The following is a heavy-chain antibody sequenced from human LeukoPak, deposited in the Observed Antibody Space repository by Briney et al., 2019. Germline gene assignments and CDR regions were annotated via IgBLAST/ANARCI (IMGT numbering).Heavy chain of an antibody. CDR2: ISSSSSYI. CDR3: AREREQWHAFDI. V-gene: IGHV3-21*01. CDR1: GFTFSSCS. D-gene: IGHD6-19*01. J-gene: IGHJ3*02. Sequence: PGGSLRLSCAASGFTFSSCSMNWVRQAPGKGLEWVSSISSSSSYIYYADSVKGRFTISRDNAKNSLYLQMNSLRAEDTAVYFCAREREQWHAFDIWGQGTMVTVSS.